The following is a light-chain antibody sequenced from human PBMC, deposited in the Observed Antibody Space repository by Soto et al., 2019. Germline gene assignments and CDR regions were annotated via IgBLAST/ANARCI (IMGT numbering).Light chain of an antibody. CDR2: EVV. V-gene: IGLV2-8*01. CDR3: KSYAGSNTYV. CDR1: KNDIGVYDF. J-gene: IGLJ1*01. Sequence: QSALTQPPSASVSPGQSGTISCTGTKNDIGVYDFVSWYQHHPGKAPRLIIYEVVQRPSGVPDRFSGSKSGNTASLTVSGLQAADEADYFCKSYAGSNTYVFGSGTKLTVL.